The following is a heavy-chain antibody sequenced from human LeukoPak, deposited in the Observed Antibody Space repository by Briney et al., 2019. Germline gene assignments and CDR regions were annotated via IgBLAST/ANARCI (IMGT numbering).Heavy chain of an antibody. CDR1: GFTFSDYG. J-gene: IGHJ4*02. V-gene: IGHV3-30*02. D-gene: IGHD3-3*01. Sequence: GGSLRLSCAASGFTFSDYGMHWVRQAPGKGLEWVAFIRYDGSNEYYVGSVKGRFTVSRDNSKNTLYLQMNSLRAEDTAVYYCTKSFWSGYTYYFDYWGQGTLVTVSS. CDR3: TKSFWSGYTYYFDY. CDR2: IRYDGSNE.